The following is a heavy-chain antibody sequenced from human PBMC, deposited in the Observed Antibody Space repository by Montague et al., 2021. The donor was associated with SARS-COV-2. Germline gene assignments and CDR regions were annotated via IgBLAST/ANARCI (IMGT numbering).Heavy chain of an antibody. V-gene: IGHV4-38-2*02. CDR1: GFSISTGYY. Sequence: SETLSLTCTVSGFSISTGYYWGWIRQPPGKGLEWIGSIYHSGSAYYNPSLKSRVTISVDTSKNQFSLKLNSVTAADTAVYYCGSFIDYWGQGTLVTVAS. CDR2: IYHSGSA. J-gene: IGHJ4*02. CDR3: GSFIDY.